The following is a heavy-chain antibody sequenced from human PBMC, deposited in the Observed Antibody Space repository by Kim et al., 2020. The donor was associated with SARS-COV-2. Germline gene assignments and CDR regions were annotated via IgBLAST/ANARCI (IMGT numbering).Heavy chain of an antibody. Sequence: YSPSFQGQVTISADKSISTAYLQWSSLKASDTAMYYCASILDSSSSAFDYWGQGTLVTVSS. CDR3: ASILDSSSSAFDY. V-gene: IGHV5-51*01. D-gene: IGHD6-6*01. J-gene: IGHJ4*02.